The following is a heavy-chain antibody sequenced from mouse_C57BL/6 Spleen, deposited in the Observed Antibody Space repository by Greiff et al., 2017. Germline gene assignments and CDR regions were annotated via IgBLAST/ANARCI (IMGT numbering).Heavy chain of an antibody. CDR1: GFTFSDYG. J-gene: IGHJ3*01. CDR2: ISSGSSTI. D-gene: IGHD1-1*01. CDR3: ARTYGSSYVAWFAY. V-gene: IGHV5-17*01. Sequence: EVKLVESGGGLVKPGGSLKLSCAASGFTFSDYGMHWVRQAPEKGLEWVAYISSGSSTIYYADTVKGRFTISRDNAKNTLFLQMTSLRSEDTAMYYCARTYGSSYVAWFAYWGQGTLVTVSA.